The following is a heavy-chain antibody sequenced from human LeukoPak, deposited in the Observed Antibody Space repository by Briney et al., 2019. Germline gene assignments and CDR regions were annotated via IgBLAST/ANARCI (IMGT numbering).Heavy chain of an antibody. CDR3: ARSGSGWTHAY. CDR1: GFTFSSYS. CDR2: ISSSSNYI. V-gene: IGHV3-21*01. J-gene: IGHJ4*02. Sequence: GGSLRLSCAASGFTFSSYSMNWVRQAPGKGLEWVSSISSSSNYIYYADSVKGRFTISRDNAKNSLYLQMNSLRAEDTAVYYCARSGSGWTHAYWGQGTLVTVSS. D-gene: IGHD6-19*01.